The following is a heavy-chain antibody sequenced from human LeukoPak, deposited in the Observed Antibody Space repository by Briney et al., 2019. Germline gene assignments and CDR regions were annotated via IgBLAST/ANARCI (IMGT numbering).Heavy chain of an antibody. CDR2: ISGSGGST. CDR1: GFTFSSYA. J-gene: IGHJ2*01. D-gene: IGHD4-23*01. Sequence: PGGSLRLSCAASGFTFSSYAMSWVRQAPGKGLEWVSAISGSGGSTYYADSVKGRFTISRDNSKNTLYLQMNSLRAEDTAVYYCAKGPATVVTSGYWYFDLWGRGTLVTVSS. V-gene: IGHV3-23*01. CDR3: AKGPATVVTSGYWYFDL.